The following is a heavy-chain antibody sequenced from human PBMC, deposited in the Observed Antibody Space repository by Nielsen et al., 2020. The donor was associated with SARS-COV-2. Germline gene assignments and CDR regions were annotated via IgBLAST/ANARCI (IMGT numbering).Heavy chain of an antibody. CDR3: AKDGTDYYDSSGPD. J-gene: IGHJ4*02. Sequence: WIRQPPGKGLEWVSSISGSGDTTYYADSVKGRFTISRDNSMNTLFLQMSGLRAEDTAVYYCAKDGTDYYDSSGPDWGQGTLVTVSS. D-gene: IGHD3-22*01. V-gene: IGHV3-23*01. CDR2: ISGSGDTT.